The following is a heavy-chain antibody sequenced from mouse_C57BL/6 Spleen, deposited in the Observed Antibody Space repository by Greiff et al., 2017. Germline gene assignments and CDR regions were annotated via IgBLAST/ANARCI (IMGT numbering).Heavy chain of an antibody. Sequence: QVQLKESGAELARPGASVKLSCKASGYTFTSYGISWVKQRTGQGLEWIGEIYPRSGNTYYNEKFKGKATLTADKSSSTAYMELRSLTSEDSAVYFCARVGIGRYSNLDYWGQGTTLTVSS. CDR3: ARVGIGRYSNLDY. J-gene: IGHJ2*01. CDR1: GYTFTSYG. V-gene: IGHV1-81*01. D-gene: IGHD2-5*01. CDR2: IYPRSGNT.